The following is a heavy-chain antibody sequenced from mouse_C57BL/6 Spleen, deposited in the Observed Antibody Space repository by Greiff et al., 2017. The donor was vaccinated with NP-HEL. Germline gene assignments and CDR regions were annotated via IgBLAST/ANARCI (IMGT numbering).Heavy chain of an antibody. J-gene: IGHJ2*01. Sequence: VQLQQPGAELVRPGSSVKLSCKASGYTFTSYWMHWVKQRPIQGLEWIGNIDPSDSETHSNQKFTDKATLTVDQSSSTAYMQLSSLTSEDSAIYYCARSDLYYGSSPYCFDYWGQGTTLTVSS. V-gene: IGHV1-52*01. D-gene: IGHD1-1*01. CDR2: IDPSDSET. CDR3: ARSDLYYGSSPYCFDY. CDR1: GYTFTSYW.